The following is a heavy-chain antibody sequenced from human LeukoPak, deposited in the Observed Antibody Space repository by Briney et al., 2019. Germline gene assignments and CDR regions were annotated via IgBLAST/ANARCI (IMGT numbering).Heavy chain of an antibody. J-gene: IGHJ3*02. CDR1: GFTFSDYY. D-gene: IGHD3-9*01. Sequence: GGSLRLSCATSGFTFSDYYMSWVRQAPGKGLEWVSVIYSDGRTYYTDSVKGRFTISRDNPKNTVYLQMNSLRAEDTAVYYCARDTRDVDWSLGAFDIWGQGTKVTVSS. CDR2: IYSDGRT. V-gene: IGHV3-53*01. CDR3: ARDTRDVDWSLGAFDI.